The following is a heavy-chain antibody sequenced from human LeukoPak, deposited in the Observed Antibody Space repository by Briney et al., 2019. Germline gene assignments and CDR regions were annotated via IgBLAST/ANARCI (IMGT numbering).Heavy chain of an antibody. Sequence: SETPSLTCAVYGGSFGGYYWSWIRQPPGKGLEWIGEINHSGSTNYNPSLKSRVTISVDTSKNQFSLKLSSVTAADTAVYYCARVVVVVAKRFDPWGQGTLVTVSS. V-gene: IGHV4-34*01. D-gene: IGHD2-15*01. CDR2: INHSGST. CDR1: GGSFGGYY. CDR3: ARVVVVVAKRFDP. J-gene: IGHJ5*02.